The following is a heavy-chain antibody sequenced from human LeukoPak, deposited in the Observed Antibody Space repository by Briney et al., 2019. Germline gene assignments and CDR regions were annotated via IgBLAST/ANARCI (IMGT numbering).Heavy chain of an antibody. V-gene: IGHV4-59*08. D-gene: IGHD1-1*01. CDR3: ARRNDPYGLDV. CDR2: IYYIGST. Sequence: SETLSLTCTVSGGSITSYYWSWIRQPPGKGLEWLGYIYYIGSTNYNPSLKSRVTISVDTSKNQFSLKVRFVTAADTAVYYCARRNDPYGLDVWGPGTTVTVSS. CDR1: GGSITSYY. J-gene: IGHJ6*02.